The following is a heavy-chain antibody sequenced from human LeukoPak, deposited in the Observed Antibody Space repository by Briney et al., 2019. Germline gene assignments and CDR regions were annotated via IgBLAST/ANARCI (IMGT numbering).Heavy chain of an antibody. CDR1: GYTFTSHG. V-gene: IGHV1-18*01. CDR2: ISAYNGNT. D-gene: IGHD5-24*01. J-gene: IGHJ4*02. CDR3: ARDWDGYNPVNFDY. Sequence: ASVKVSCKASGYTFTSHGISWVRQAPGQGLEWMGWISAYNGNTNYAQKLQGRVTMTTDTSTSTAYMELRSLRSDDTAVYYCARDWDGYNPVNFDYWGQGTLVTVSS.